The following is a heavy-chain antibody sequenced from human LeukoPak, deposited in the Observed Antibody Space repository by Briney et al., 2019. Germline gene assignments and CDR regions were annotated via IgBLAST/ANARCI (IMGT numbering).Heavy chain of an antibody. CDR1: GFTFSSYS. V-gene: IGHV3-21*01. CDR2: TPGRSNPK. J-gene: IGHJ4*02. D-gene: IGHD3-10*01. CDR3: AVQMRFGELADPGY. Sequence: GGSLRLSCAASGFTFSSYSMNWVRQAPGKGLEWVSSTPGRSNPKYYADSVKGRFTISRDNAKNSLFLQMNGLRPEDTAVYYCAVQMRFGELADPGYWGKGTLVTVSS.